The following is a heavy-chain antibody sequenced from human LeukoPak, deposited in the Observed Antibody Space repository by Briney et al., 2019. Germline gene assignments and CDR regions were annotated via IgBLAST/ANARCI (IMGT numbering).Heavy chain of an antibody. CDR1: RFTFNSYA. CDR3: AKGGWLDNY. V-gene: IGHV3-23*01. J-gene: IGHJ4*02. Sequence: GGSLRLSCAASRFTFNSYAMSWVRQAPGKGLEWVSVIGGSNGITFYVGSVKGRFTISRDNSKNTLYLQMNNLRAEDTAVYYCAKGGWLDNYWGQGTLVTVSS. CDR2: IGGSNGIT. D-gene: IGHD6-19*01.